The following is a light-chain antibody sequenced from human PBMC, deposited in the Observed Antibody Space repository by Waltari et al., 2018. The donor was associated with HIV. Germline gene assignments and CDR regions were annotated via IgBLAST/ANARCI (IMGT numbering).Light chain of an antibody. CDR2: GAS. CDR1: QSVSSN. J-gene: IGKJ3*01. CDR3: QQYNNWPFT. V-gene: IGKV3-15*01. Sequence: EIVMTQSPATLSVSPGERATLSCRASQSVSSNLAWYQQKPGQAPRLFIYGASTRATGIPARFSGSGSGTEFTLTISSLQSEDFAVYYCQQYNNWPFTFGPGTEVDIK.